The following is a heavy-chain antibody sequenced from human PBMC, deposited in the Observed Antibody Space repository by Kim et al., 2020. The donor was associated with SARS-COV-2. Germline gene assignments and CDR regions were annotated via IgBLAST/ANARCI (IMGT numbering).Heavy chain of an antibody. D-gene: IGHD3-3*01. V-gene: IGHV4-31*02. Sequence: SLKRRITISVSTSKNQFSLKLGSVTAADSAVYYCARGRITICGVVTEFDSWGQGTLVTVSS. CDR3: ARGRITICGVVTEFDS. J-gene: IGHJ4*02.